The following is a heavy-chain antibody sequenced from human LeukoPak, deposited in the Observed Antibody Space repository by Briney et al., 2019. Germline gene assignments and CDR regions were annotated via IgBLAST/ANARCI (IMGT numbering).Heavy chain of an antibody. CDR1: GYTFPSYG. J-gene: IGHJ6*02. Sequence: ASVKVSCKASGYTFPSYGISWVRQPPGQGLEWMGWISAYNGNTNYAQKLQGRVTMTTDTSTSTAYMELRSLRSDDTAVYYCARGSGRHYYYYGMDVWGQGTTVTVSS. CDR2: ISAYNGNT. D-gene: IGHD1-26*01. V-gene: IGHV1-18*01. CDR3: ARGSGRHYYYYGMDV.